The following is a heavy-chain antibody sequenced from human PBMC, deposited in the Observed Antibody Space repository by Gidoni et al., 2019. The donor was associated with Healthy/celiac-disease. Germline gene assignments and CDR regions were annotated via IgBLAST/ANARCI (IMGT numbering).Heavy chain of an antibody. CDR3: ARDPRYYDSSGPKTYYYYGMDV. CDR1: GFTVSSNY. D-gene: IGHD3-22*01. J-gene: IGHJ6*02. V-gene: IGHV3-53*01. CDR2: IYSGGST. Sequence: EVQLVASGGGLLQPGGSLRLSCSASGFTVSSNYLSWVRQGPGKGLEWVSVIYSGGSTDYADSVKGRITISRDNSKNTLYLQMNSLRAEDTAVYYCARDPRYYDSSGPKTYYYYGMDVWGQGTTVTVSS.